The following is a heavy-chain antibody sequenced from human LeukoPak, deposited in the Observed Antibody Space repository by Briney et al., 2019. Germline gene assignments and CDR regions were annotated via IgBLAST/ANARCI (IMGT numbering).Heavy chain of an antibody. CDR3: ARDLGYCTSTSCYSLYGMDV. CDR2: ITSSGSPI. J-gene: IGHJ6*04. V-gene: IGHV3-48*03. CDR1: GFTFSSYE. Sequence: GGSLRLSCAASGFTFSSYEMNWVRQAPGKGLEWVSYITSSGSPIYYADSVKGRFTTSRDNAKNSLYLQMNSLRAEDTAVYYCARDLGYCTSTSCYSLYGMDVWGKGTTVTVSS. D-gene: IGHD2-2*02.